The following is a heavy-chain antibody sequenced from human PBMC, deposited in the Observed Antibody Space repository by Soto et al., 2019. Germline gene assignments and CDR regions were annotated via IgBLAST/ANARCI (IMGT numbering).Heavy chain of an antibody. Sequence: ASVKVSCKASGYTFTSHDSNWVRQATGQGPEWMGWMNPNSGNTGYAQKFQGRVTMTRSTSISTAYMELSSLRAEDTAVYYATRSAYMDVWGTGTTVTVSS. CDR3: TRSAYMDV. V-gene: IGHV1-8*01. CDR1: GYTFTSHD. J-gene: IGHJ6*03. CDR2: MNPNSGNT. D-gene: IGHD3-3*01.